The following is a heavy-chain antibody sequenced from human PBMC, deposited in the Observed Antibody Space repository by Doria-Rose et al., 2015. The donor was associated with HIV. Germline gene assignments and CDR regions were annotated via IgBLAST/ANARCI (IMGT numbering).Heavy chain of an antibody. CDR3: AREVWASDKGVWFDP. D-gene: IGHD3-10*01. Sequence: IYYSGRTYYNPSLKSRVTISVDTSKNQFSLKLSSVTAADTAVYYCAREVWASDKGVWFDPWVQGTLVTVSS. CDR2: IYYSGRT. J-gene: IGHJ5*02. V-gene: IGHV4-31*02.